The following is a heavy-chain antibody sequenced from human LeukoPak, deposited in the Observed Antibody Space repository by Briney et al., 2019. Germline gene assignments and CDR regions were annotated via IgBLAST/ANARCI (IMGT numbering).Heavy chain of an antibody. Sequence: PSETLSLTCTVSGGSISSSSYYWGWIRQPPGKGLEWIGSIYYSGSTYYNSSLKSRVTISVDTSKNQFSLKLSSVTAADTAVYYCAKRAYCSSTSCYHYYYYYMDVWGKGTTVTVSS. D-gene: IGHD2-2*01. CDR2: IYYSGST. V-gene: IGHV4-39*07. CDR3: AKRAYCSSTSCYHYYYYYMDV. J-gene: IGHJ6*03. CDR1: GGSISSSSYY.